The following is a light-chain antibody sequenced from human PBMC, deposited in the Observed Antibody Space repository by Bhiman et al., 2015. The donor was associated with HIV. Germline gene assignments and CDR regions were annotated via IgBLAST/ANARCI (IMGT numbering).Light chain of an antibody. V-gene: IGLV1-40*01. CDR1: SSNIGAGYD. CDR3: QSYDTSLRGPV. Sequence: QSVLTQPPSVSGAPGQRVTISCTGSSSNIGAGYDVHWYQQLPGTAPKLLIYGNNNRPSGVPDRFSGSKSGTSASLAITGLQAEDEADYYCQSYDTSLRGPVFGGGTKLTVL. CDR2: GNN. J-gene: IGLJ3*02.